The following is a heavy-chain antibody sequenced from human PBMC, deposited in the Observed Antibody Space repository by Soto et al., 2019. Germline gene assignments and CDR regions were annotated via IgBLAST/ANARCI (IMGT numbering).Heavy chain of an antibody. V-gene: IGHV1-69*13. D-gene: IGHD2-2*02. CDR3: ARVGGYCSSTSCYTEDYYYYYGMDV. CDR1: GGTFSSYA. J-gene: IGHJ6*02. Sequence: SVKVSCKASGGTFSSYAISWVRQAPGQGLEWMGGIIPIFGTANYAQKFQGRVTITADESTSTAYMELSSPRSEDTAVYYCARVGGYCSSTSCYTEDYYYYYGMDVWGQGTTVTVSS. CDR2: IIPIFGTA.